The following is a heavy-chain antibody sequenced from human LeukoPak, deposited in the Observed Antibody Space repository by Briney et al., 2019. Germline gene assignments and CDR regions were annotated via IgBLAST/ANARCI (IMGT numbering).Heavy chain of an antibody. D-gene: IGHD3-10*01. V-gene: IGHV3-30*03. CDR1: GFSFSSYW. J-gene: IGHJ4*02. CDR2: ISDDETYK. CDR3: ARDLYYYYGSGSYYWSGIDY. Sequence: PGGSLRLSCVGSGFSFSSYWMAWVRQAPGKGLEWVTAISDDETYKFYADSVKGRFTISRDNAKNSLYLQMNSLRAEDTAVYYCARDLYYYYGSGSYYWSGIDYWGQGTLVTVSS.